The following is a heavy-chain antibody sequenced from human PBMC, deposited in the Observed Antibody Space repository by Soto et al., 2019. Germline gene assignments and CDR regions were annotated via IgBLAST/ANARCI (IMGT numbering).Heavy chain of an antibody. Sequence: QVQLQQWGAGLLKPSETLSLTCAVYGGSFSDYYWSWIRQPPGKGLEWIGEINHSGSTNYNPSLKSRVTIPVDTSKNQCSLKLSSVTAADTAVYYCAGLTYYYDTSGYPDYYGMDVWGQGTTVTVSS. CDR3: AGLTYYYDTSGYPDYYGMDV. CDR2: INHSGST. J-gene: IGHJ6*02. D-gene: IGHD3-22*01. V-gene: IGHV4-34*01. CDR1: GGSFSDYY.